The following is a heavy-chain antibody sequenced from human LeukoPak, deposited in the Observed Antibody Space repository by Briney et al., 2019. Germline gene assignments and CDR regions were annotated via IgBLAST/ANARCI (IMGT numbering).Heavy chain of an antibody. CDR1: GFTFSTYA. CDR2: ISYDGSSK. CDR3: ASLPDY. V-gene: IGHV3-30*04. J-gene: IGHJ4*02. Sequence: GGSLRLSCAASGFTFSTYAMHWVRQAPGKGLEWVAVISYDGSSKYYADSVKGRFTISRDNSKNTLYLQMNSLRAEDTAVYYCASLPDYWGQGTLVTVSS.